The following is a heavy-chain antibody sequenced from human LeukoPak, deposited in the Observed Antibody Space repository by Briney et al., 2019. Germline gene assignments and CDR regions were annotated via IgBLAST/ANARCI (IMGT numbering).Heavy chain of an antibody. V-gene: IGHV6-1*01. CDR1: GXSVSTCGFA. CDR2: TYYTSKCNT. J-gene: IGHJ3*01. CDR3: ARGRASAFDV. D-gene: IGHD6-25*01. Sequence: SQTLSLTCAISGXSVSTCGFAWNWVRQSPSRGLDWPGRTYYTSKCNTDYAVSVNSRIVVNPDTSKNQLSLQLNPVTSDDTAVYYCARGRASAFDVWGQGTMVTVSS.